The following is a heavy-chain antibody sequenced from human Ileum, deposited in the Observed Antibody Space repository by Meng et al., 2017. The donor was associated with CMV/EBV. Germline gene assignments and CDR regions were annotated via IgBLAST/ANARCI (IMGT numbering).Heavy chain of an antibody. J-gene: IGHJ4*02. Sequence: NFNDAWMSWVRQAPGKGVEGVGRIKSKADGGTTDYAAPVKGRFTISRDDSKTTMYLQMSSLKSEDTAVYYCTTPVPNTKGWNSYFDYWGQGTLVTVSS. CDR1: NFNDAW. CDR3: TTPVPNTKGWNSYFDY. D-gene: IGHD1-7*01. V-gene: IGHV3-15*01. CDR2: IKSKADGGTT.